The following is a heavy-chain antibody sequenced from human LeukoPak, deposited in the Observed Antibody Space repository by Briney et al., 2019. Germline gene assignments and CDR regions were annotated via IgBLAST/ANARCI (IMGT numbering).Heavy chain of an antibody. Sequence: ASVRVSCKASEYTFSGHFIHWMRQAPGQGLEWVGWINPNGGGTNYAQKFQGRVTLTRDTSAGTAYMDLSSLRSDDTAVYYCAQSIAVPRIPTFDVWGQGTVVAVSS. CDR1: EYTFSGHF. V-gene: IGHV1-2*02. D-gene: IGHD6-19*01. CDR3: AQSIAVPRIPTFDV. J-gene: IGHJ3*01. CDR2: INPNGGGT.